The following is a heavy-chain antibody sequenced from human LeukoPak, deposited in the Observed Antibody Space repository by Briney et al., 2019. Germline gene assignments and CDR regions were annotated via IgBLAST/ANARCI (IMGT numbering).Heavy chain of an antibody. CDR3: ARSRLTRSPFDY. D-gene: IGHD2-2*01. CDR2: ISYDGSNK. Sequence: GGSLRLSCAASGFTFSSYAMHRVRQAPGKGLEWVAVISYDGSNKYYADSVKGRFTISRDNSKNTLSLQMNSLRAEDTAVYYCARSRLTRSPFDYWGQGTLVTVSS. CDR1: GFTFSSYA. V-gene: IGHV3-30-3*01. J-gene: IGHJ4*02.